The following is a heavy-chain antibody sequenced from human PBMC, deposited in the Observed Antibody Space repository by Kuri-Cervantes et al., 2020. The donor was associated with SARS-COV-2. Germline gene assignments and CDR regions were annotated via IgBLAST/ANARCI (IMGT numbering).Heavy chain of an antibody. CDR1: GFTFNDYC. CDR3: ARDHFHFDY. CDR2: IKQDGSEK. V-gene: IGHV3-7*01. D-gene: IGHD2/OR15-2a*01. J-gene: IGHJ4*02. Sequence: LSLTCAASGFTFNDYCMGWIRQAPGKGLEWVANIKQDGSEKYYVDSVKGRFTISRDNAKNSLYLQMNSLRAEDTAVYYCARDHFHFDYWGQGTLVTVSS.